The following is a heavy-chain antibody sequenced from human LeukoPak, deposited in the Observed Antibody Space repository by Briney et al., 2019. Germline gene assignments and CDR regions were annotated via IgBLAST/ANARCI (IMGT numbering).Heavy chain of an antibody. Sequence: ASVKVSCKASGYTFTSYYMHWVRQAPGQGLEWMGIINPGGGSTSYTEKFQGRVTMTRDTSTSTVSMELSSLRSEDTAVYYCARGNGVSPTYWGQGTLVTVSS. CDR2: INPGGGST. V-gene: IGHV1-46*01. CDR3: ARGNGVSPTY. CDR1: GYTFTSYY. J-gene: IGHJ4*02. D-gene: IGHD2-8*01.